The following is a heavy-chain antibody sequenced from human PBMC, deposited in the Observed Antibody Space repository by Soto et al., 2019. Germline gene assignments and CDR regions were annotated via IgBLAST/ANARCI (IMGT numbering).Heavy chain of an antibody. D-gene: IGHD4-17*01. CDR3: AGSKTTGRYHYYYGMDV. CDR1: GGTFSSYA. CDR2: IIPIFGTA. J-gene: IGHJ6*02. V-gene: IGHV1-69*01. Sequence: QVQLVQSGAEVKKPGSSVKVSCKASGGTFSSYAISWVRQAPGQGLEWMGGIIPIFGTANYAQKFQGRVTITADESTSTAYMELSSLRSEDTAVYYCAGSKTTGRYHYYYGMDVWGQGTTVTVSS.